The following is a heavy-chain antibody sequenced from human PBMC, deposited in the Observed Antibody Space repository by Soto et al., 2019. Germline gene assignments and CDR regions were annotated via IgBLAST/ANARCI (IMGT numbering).Heavy chain of an antibody. D-gene: IGHD3-22*01. Sequence: QVQLVESGGGVVQPGTSLRLSCAASGFTFSSYAMHWVRQAPGKGLDWVALISYDGSNKYYADSVKGRFTISRDNTKNTLNLEMNSLRAEDTAVYYCARDYAPEPRSDYDRSGYFPDRWGQGTLVTVSS. CDR1: GFTFSSYA. CDR3: ARDYAPEPRSDYDRSGYFPDR. V-gene: IGHV3-30-3*01. J-gene: IGHJ5*02. CDR2: ISYDGSNK.